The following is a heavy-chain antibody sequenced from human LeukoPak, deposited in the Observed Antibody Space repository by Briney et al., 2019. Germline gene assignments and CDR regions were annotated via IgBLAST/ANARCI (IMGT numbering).Heavy chain of an antibody. J-gene: IGHJ6*02. Sequence: GESLKTSCKGSGYSFNSYWIGWVRQIPGKGLEWMGIYYPGDSDTRYSPSFQGQVTISADKSSSTAYLQWSSLKASDTAVYYCARSPSYYDILTGYWRFVHLDVWGQGTTVTVSS. CDR3: ARSPSYYDILTGYWRFVHLDV. CDR1: GYSFNSYW. CDR2: YYPGDSDT. V-gene: IGHV5-51*01. D-gene: IGHD3-9*01.